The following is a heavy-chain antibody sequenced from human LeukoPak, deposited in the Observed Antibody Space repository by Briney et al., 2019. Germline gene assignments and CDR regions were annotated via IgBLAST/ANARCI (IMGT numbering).Heavy chain of an antibody. Sequence: ASVTVSYTNSGYPFINYDINWVRQASGQGLEWMGWMRPNSGKTGYAQKFQGRITMTRNISISTAYMELSSLRFDDTAVYFCARERGGQAGSYFPSWGQGALVTVSS. J-gene: IGHJ4*02. CDR3: ARERGGQAGSYFPS. V-gene: IGHV1-8*01. CDR2: MRPNSGKT. D-gene: IGHD1-26*01. CDR1: GYPFINYD.